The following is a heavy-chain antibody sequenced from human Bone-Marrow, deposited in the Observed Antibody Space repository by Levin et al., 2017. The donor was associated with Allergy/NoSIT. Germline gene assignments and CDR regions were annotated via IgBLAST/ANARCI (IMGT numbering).Heavy chain of an antibody. J-gene: IGHJ6*02. V-gene: IGHV1-8*01. CDR1: GYTFTGYD. Sequence: GASVKVSCKASGYTFTGYDINWVRQAPGQGLEWMGRMNPDSGETDYAQKFQGRVTMSRDSSIKTSYMELTSLRFEDTAVYFCARGGLWTTYGLDVWGQGTTVSVSS. CDR3: ARGGLWTTYGLDV. D-gene: IGHD1-1*01. CDR2: MNPDSGET.